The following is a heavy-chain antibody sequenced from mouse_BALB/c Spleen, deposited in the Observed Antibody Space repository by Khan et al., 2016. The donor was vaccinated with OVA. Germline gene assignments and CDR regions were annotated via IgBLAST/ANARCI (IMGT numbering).Heavy chain of an antibody. CDR3: ARVYGGDFDY. CDR2: ISYSGNT. V-gene: IGHV3-2*02. J-gene: IGHJ2*01. Sequence: EVQLVESGPGLVKPSQSLSLTYTVTGYSITSDYAWNWIRQFPGNKLEWMGFISYSGNTNYNPSLKSRISITRDTSKNQFFLQLNSVTTEDTATYYCARVYGGDFDYWGQGTTLTVSS. D-gene: IGHD1-1*01. CDR1: GYSITSDYA.